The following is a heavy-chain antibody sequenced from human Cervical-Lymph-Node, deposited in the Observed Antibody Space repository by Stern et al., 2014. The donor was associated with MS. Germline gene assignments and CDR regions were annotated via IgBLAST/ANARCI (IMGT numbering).Heavy chain of an antibody. Sequence: EVQLVQSGGGLVKPGGSLRLSCAASGFTFSSYSMNWVRQAPGKGLEWVSSSSSSSSSIYYADSVKGRFTITRDNAKNSLYLQMNSLRAEDTAVYYCARDNFEYSTESFDYWGQGTLVTVSS. D-gene: IGHD6-6*01. J-gene: IGHJ4*02. CDR3: ARDNFEYSTESFDY. V-gene: IGHV3-21*01. CDR1: GFTFSSYS. CDR2: SSSSSSSI.